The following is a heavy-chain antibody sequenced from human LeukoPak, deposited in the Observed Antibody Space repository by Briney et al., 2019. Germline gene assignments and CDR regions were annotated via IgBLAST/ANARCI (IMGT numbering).Heavy chain of an antibody. Sequence: ASVKVSCKASGYTFTGYYIHWVRQAPGQGLEWMGWINPNSGGTSFAQKFQGRVTMTRDTSISTAYMELSRLRSDDTAVYYCARVVIVATTNTPGYYYGMDVWGQGTTVTVSS. CDR1: GYTFTGYY. V-gene: IGHV1-2*02. D-gene: IGHD5-12*01. J-gene: IGHJ6*02. CDR3: ARVVIVATTNTPGYYYGMDV. CDR2: INPNSGGT.